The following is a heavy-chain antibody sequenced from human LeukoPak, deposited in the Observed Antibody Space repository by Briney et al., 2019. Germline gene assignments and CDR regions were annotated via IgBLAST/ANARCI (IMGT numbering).Heavy chain of an antibody. V-gene: IGHV3-15*01. D-gene: IGHD3-22*01. CDR1: GFTFSNAW. J-gene: IGHJ4*02. CDR3: TTDSIVVVDYFDY. CDR2: VKSKTDGGTT. Sequence: GGSLRLSCAASGFTFSNAWMRWVRQAPGKGLEWVGRVKSKTDGGTTDYAAPVKGRFTISRDDSKNTLYLQMNSLKTEDTAVYYCTTDSIVVVDYFDYWGQGTLVTVSS.